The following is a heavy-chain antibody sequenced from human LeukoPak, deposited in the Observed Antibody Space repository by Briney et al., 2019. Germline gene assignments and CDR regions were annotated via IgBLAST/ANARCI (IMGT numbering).Heavy chain of an antibody. D-gene: IGHD2-15*01. J-gene: IGHJ5*02. V-gene: IGHV4-59*01. CDR1: GGSISTYF. Sequence: SETLSLTCTVSGGSISTYFWSWIREPPGKGLGWIGYIFFSGTTSYNPSLKSRLSISVDTSKNQFSLKLKSVTAADTAIYYCARSSGRSAWFDPWGQGTLVTVSS. CDR3: ARSSGRSAWFDP. CDR2: IFFSGTT.